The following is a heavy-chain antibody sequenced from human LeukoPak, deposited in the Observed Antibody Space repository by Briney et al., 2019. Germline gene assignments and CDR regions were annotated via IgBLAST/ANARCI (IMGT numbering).Heavy chain of an antibody. V-gene: IGHV3-30*02. CDR3: AKGTSMVRGDLFDY. Sequence: GGSQTLFCTVSGFTFSSYGMHWVRQAPGKGLEWVAFIRYDGSNKYYADSVKGRVTISRDNSKNTLYLQMNSLRAEDTAVYYCAKGTSMVRGDLFDYWGQGTLVTVSS. CDR2: IRYDGSNK. CDR1: GFTFSSYG. D-gene: IGHD3-10*01. J-gene: IGHJ4*02.